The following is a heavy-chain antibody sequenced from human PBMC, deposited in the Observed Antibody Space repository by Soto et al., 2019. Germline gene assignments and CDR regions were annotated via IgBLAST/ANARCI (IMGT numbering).Heavy chain of an antibody. Sequence: CVRQAPGKGREWVSTISESGGSTYYADSVKGRFTSSRDNSKNTLYLQMNSLSVEEPAPDYGAIVVTPGSCGPGTLVT. CDR3: AIVVTPGS. CDR2: ISESGGST. V-gene: IGHV3-23*01. D-gene: IGHD4-17*01. J-gene: IGHJ5*02.